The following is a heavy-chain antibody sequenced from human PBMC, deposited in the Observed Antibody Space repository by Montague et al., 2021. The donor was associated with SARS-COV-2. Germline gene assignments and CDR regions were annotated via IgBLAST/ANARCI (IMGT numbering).Heavy chain of an antibody. J-gene: IGHJ6*02. CDR3: ARQKLRPHKPIKKEFYYYGLDI. CDR2: ITNSGSV. Sequence: SETLSLTCAVYGGSFSRYSYNWVRQAPGKGLEWIGEITNSGSVNYQPSLTNRVTISVYPSKSQVSLTLTSVTVADTAIFFCARQKLRPHKPIKKEFYYYGLDIWGQGTTVTVS. CDR1: GGSFSRYS. V-gene: IGHV4-34*01.